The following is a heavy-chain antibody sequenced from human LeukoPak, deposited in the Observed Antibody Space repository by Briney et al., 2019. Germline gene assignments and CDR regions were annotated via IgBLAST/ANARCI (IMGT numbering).Heavy chain of an antibody. CDR1: GFTVSSKY. J-gene: IGHJ4*02. CDR2: ISSSSSTI. CDR3: ASNYYGLGSYYFLDN. V-gene: IGHV3-48*04. Sequence: GGSLRLSCAASGFTVSSKYMSWVRQAPGKGLEWVSYISSSSSTIYYADSVKGRFTISRDNAKNSLYLQMNSLRAEDTAVYYCASNYYGLGSYYFLDNWGQGTLVTVSS. D-gene: IGHD3-10*01.